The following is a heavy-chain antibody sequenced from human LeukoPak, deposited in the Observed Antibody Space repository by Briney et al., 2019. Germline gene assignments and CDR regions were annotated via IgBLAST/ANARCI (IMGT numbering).Heavy chain of an antibody. CDR1: GFIFSSSW. D-gene: IGHD4-23*01. CDR3: ARDLKGPVNDVFDM. Sequence: GGSLRLSCAASGFIFSSSWMHWVRQAPGKGPVWVSRINSDGSSTNYADFVKGRFTISRDNAKNTLYLQMNSLRAEDTAVYYCARDLKGPVNDVFDMWGQGTMVTVSS. J-gene: IGHJ3*02. CDR2: INSDGSST. V-gene: IGHV3-74*01.